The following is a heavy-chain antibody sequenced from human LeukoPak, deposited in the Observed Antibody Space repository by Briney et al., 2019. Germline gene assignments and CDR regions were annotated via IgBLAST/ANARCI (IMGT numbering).Heavy chain of an antibody. D-gene: IGHD6-13*01. J-gene: IGHJ4*02. CDR3: TSLRWGIAAAGTGFEY. CDR2: IWYDGSNK. Sequence: GGSLRLSCAASGFTFSNYGMYWVRQAPGKGLEWVAVIWYDGSNKYYADSVKGRFTISRDNSKNTLYLQMNSLRAEDTAVYYCTSLRWGIAAAGTGFEYWGQGTLVTVSS. V-gene: IGHV3-33*01. CDR1: GFTFSNYG.